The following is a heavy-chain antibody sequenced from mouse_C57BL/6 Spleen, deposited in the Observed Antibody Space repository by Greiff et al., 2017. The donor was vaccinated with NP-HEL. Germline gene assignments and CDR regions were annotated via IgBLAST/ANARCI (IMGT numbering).Heavy chain of an antibody. V-gene: IGHV1-82*01. Sequence: VQLQQSGPELVKPGASVKISCKAPGYAFSSSWMNWVKQRPGKGLEWIGRIYPGDGDTNYNGKFKGKATLTADKSSSTAYMQLSSLTSEDSAVYFCARSGGRDWGQGTTLTVSS. CDR2: IYPGDGDT. CDR1: GYAFSSSW. CDR3: ARSGGRD. D-gene: IGHD3-3*01. J-gene: IGHJ2*01.